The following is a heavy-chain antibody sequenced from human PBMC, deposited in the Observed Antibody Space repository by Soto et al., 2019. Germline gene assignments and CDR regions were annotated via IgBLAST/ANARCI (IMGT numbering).Heavy chain of an antibody. CDR1: GGSISSSNW. CDR3: ASGLGIAAGASEVGAYYYGMDV. Sequence: SETLSLTCAVSGGSISSSNWWSWVRQPPGKGLEWIGEIYHSGSTNYNPSLKSRVTISVDKSKNQFSLKLSSVTAADTAVYYCASGLGIAAGASEVGAYYYGMDVWGQGTTVTVSS. CDR2: IYHSGST. D-gene: IGHD6-13*01. J-gene: IGHJ6*02. V-gene: IGHV4-4*02.